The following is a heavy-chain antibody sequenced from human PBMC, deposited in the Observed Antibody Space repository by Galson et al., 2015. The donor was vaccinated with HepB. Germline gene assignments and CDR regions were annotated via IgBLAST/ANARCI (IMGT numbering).Heavy chain of an antibody. D-gene: IGHD2-2*01. CDR1: GGSISSGGYY. Sequence: QVQLQESGPGLVKPSETLSLTCTVSGGSISSGGYYWSWIRQHPGKGLEWIGYIYYSGSTYYNPSLKSRVTISVDTSKNQFSLKLSSVTAADTAVYYCARGNGYCSSTSCFNFDYWGQGTLATVSS. J-gene: IGHJ4*02. CDR2: IYYSGST. CDR3: ARGNGYCSSTSCFNFDY. V-gene: IGHV4-31*03.